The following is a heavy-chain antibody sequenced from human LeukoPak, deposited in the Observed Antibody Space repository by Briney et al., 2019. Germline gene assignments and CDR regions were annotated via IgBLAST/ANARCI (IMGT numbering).Heavy chain of an antibody. J-gene: IGHJ4*02. CDR3: AREEDYYDSSGYYLY. D-gene: IGHD3-22*01. CDR1: GGSISSGSYY. CDR2: IYTSGST. V-gene: IGHV4-61*02. Sequence: SETLSLTCTVSGGSISSGSYYWSWIRQPAGKGLEWIGRIYTSGSTNYNPSLKSRVTRSVDTSKNQFSLKLSSVTAADTAVYYCAREEDYYDSSGYYLYWGQGTLVTVSS.